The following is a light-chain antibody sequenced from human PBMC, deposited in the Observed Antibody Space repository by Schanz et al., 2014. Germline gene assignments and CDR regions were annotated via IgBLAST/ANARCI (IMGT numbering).Light chain of an antibody. J-gene: IGKJ2*01. CDR3: QQYATAPVT. Sequence: EIVLTQSPATLSLSPGERATLSCRASQSVSNYLAWYQQKPGQAPRLLIYGASSRATGIPDRFRGSGSGTDFTLSISRLEPEDFAVYYCQQYATAPVTFGQGTRLEIK. V-gene: IGKV3-20*01. CDR2: GAS. CDR1: QSVSNY.